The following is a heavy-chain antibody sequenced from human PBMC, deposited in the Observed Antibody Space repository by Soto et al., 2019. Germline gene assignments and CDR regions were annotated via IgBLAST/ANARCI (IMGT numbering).Heavy chain of an antibody. CDR3: ATTTLSPVSATLYHYGMDV. V-gene: IGHV1-69*01. CDR1: GGTFNNFA. Sequence: QVQLVQSGAEVKKPGSSVKVSCQASGGTFNNFAFTWVRQAPGQGLEWLGGIMPVFHTTNIAQTFQDRITVTADDFTTTVYIEMTSLRYDDTAVYYCATTTLSPVSATLYHYGMDVWGQGTTVTVSS. D-gene: IGHD6-25*01. J-gene: IGHJ6*02. CDR2: IMPVFHTT.